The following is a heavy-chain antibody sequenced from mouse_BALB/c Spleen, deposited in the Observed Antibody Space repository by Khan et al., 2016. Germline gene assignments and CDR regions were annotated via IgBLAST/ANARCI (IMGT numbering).Heavy chain of an antibody. CDR3: ARYDGSSYVRAMDY. Sequence: VQLKESGPSLVQPSQTLSLTCSVTGDSITSGYWNWIRKFPGNKLEYMGYISYSGSTYYNPSLKSRISITRDTSKNQYYLQFNSVTTEDTATYYCARYDGSSYVRAMDYWGQGTAVTGSS. V-gene: IGHV3-8*02. J-gene: IGHJ4*01. CDR1: GDSITSGY. D-gene: IGHD1-1*01. CDR2: ISYSGST.